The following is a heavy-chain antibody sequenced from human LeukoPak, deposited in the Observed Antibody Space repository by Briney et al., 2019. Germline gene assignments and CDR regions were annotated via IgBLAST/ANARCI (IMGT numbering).Heavy chain of an antibody. J-gene: IGHJ1*01. CDR3: ARQERSGWYSYFQH. CDR2: IYYSGST. D-gene: IGHD6-19*01. Sequence: SETLSLTCTVSGGSISSSSYYWGWIRQPPGKGLEWIGSIYYSGSTYYNPSLKSRVTISVDTSKNQFSLKLSSVTAADTAAYYCARQERSGWYSYFQHWGQGTLVTVSS. CDR1: GGSISSSSYY. V-gene: IGHV4-39*01.